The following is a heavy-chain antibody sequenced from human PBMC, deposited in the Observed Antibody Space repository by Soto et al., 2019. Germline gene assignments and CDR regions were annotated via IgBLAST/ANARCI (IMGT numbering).Heavy chain of an antibody. D-gene: IGHD3-10*01. J-gene: IGHJ6*03. CDR3: TRQPYAGYYYYMDV. V-gene: IGHV3-23*01. Sequence: GGSLRLSCAASGFTFSSYAMSWVRQAPGKGLEWVSAISGSGGSTYYADSVKGRFTISRDNAKNTLYLQMNSLRAEDTAVYYCTRQPYAGYYYYMDVWGKGTTVTVSS. CDR2: ISGSGGST. CDR1: GFTFSSYA.